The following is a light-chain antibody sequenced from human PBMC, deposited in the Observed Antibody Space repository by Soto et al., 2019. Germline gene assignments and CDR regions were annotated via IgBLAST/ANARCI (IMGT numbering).Light chain of an antibody. CDR3: QQYESYSAFT. CDR2: DAS. J-gene: IGKJ2*01. Sequence: DIQMTQSPSTLSASVGDRVTITCRASQSISNWLPWYQQNPGKAPKLLIYDASSLQSGVPSRFSGSGSGTEFSLTISSLQPDDSATYYCQQYESYSAFTFGQGTKLEIK. V-gene: IGKV1-5*01. CDR1: QSISNW.